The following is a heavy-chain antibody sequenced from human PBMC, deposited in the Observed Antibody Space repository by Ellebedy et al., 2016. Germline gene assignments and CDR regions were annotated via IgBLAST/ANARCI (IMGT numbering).Heavy chain of an antibody. Sequence: SETLSLTXTISGVALNNYHWSWIRQPPGKGLEWIGSIDYYGSTNYKSSLKSRVTMSVDTSNNQFSLKVNSVTAADTAVYFCARVVTDTSDWPRVYYDYMDVWGKGTTVTVSS. J-gene: IGHJ6*03. CDR2: IDYYGST. CDR1: GVALNNYH. CDR3: ARVVTDTSDWPRVYYDYMDV. D-gene: IGHD2-21*01. V-gene: IGHV4-59*01.